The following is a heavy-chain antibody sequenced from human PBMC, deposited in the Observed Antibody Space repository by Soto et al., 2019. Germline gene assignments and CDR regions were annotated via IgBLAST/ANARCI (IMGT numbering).Heavy chain of an antibody. CDR1: GFTFKNCW. J-gene: IGHJ1*01. Sequence: GGALRLSWAASGFTFKNCWINWGRPPPGRGLEWVGRIRSQSDGGSGDYAAPVKGRFVVSRDDSKNIVYLQMNSLKIEDTAVYYCTTDSRTTVPEVRLDFWGHGTRVTVSS. CDR2: IRSQSDGGSG. CDR3: TTDSRTTVPEVRLDF. V-gene: IGHV3-15*07. D-gene: IGHD4-4*01.